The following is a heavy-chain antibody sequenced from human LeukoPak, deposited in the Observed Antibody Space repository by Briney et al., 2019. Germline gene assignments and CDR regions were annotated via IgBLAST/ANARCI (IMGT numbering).Heavy chain of an antibody. J-gene: IGHJ3*02. CDR1: GGSFSITSHS. V-gene: IGHV1-69*01. Sequence: WASLKLSCTASGGSFSITSHSISWVRQAPGQGLEWMGVLIPIYGSANYAHKFQSSVSITSYESTRTVYMELSSLRPEDSAVYYCAGLFYDNRGDAFDIWGQGTMVTVSS. CDR3: AGLFYDNRGDAFDI. CDR2: LIPIYGSA. D-gene: IGHD3-22*01.